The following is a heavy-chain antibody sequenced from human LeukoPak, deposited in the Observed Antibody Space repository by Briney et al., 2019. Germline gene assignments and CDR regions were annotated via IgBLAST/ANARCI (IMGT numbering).Heavy chain of an antibody. J-gene: IGHJ6*04. CDR2: IKRDGSVE. CDR3: AELGITMIGGV. V-gene: IGHV3-7*01. D-gene: IGHD3-10*02. CDR1: GFTFSSYW. Sequence: GGSLRLSCIASGFTFSSYWMTWVRQAPGKGREWVANIKRDGSVEHYMDSVKGRFTISRDNAKNSLYLQMNSLRAEDTAVYYCAELGITMIGGVWGKGTTVTISS.